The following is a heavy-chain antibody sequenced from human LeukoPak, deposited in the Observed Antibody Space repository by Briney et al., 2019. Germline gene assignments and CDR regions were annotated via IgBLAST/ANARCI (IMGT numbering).Heavy chain of an antibody. CDR3: ARCWELLLPPDY. D-gene: IGHD1-26*01. Sequence: ASVKVSCNASGYTFTVYYMHWVRQAPGPGLEWMGWINPNSGGTNYAQKFQGRVTMTRDTSISTAYMELSRLRSDDTAVYYCARCWELLLPPDYWGQGTLVTVSS. J-gene: IGHJ4*02. V-gene: IGHV1-2*02. CDR1: GYTFTVYY. CDR2: INPNSGGT.